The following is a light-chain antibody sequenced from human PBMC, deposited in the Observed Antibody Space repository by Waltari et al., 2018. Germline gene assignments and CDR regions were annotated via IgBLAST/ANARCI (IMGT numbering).Light chain of an antibody. V-gene: IGKV3-20*01. CDR2: GAS. J-gene: IGKJ1*01. Sequence: EMVLTQSPVSLSLVPGETATLSCRAGQSGSINYFAWYQQKPRQPPMLLIYGASSWATGIPDRFSGSGAGTDFTLVIRCVGPEDFGVYYCHRHGSSPTTFDQGPKVDI. CDR3: HRHGSSPTT. CDR1: QSGSINY.